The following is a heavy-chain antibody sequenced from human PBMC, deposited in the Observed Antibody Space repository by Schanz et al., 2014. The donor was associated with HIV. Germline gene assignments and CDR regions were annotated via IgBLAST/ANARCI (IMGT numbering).Heavy chain of an antibody. CDR1: GFDFGVYG. Sequence: EQLVASGGGVVQPGRSLRLSCAASGFDFGVYGMHWVRQAPGKGPEWVANIKLDGSEKYHADSVKGRFTISRDNAKNPLFLQMESLRAEDTAVYYCARDGGEVWGQGTTVTVSS. CDR2: IKLDGSEK. CDR3: ARDGGEV. D-gene: IGHD3-16*01. V-gene: IGHV3-7*01. J-gene: IGHJ6*02.